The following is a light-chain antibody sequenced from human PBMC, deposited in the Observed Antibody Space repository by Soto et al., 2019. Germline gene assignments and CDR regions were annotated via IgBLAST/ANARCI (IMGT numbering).Light chain of an antibody. CDR1: QSVSVH. CDR2: DAS. V-gene: IGKV3-11*01. Sequence: EIVLTQSPGTLSLSPGERATLSCRASQSVSVHLAWYQQKPGQAHRLLIYDASNRATGIPARFSGSGSGTDFTLNISSVDPEDFAVYHCVQRTTWPWTCGQGSKVENK. CDR3: VQRTTWPWT. J-gene: IGKJ1*01.